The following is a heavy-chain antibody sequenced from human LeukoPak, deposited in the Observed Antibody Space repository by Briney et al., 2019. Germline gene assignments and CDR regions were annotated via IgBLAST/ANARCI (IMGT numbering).Heavy chain of an antibody. J-gene: IGHJ4*02. CDR1: GGSFSGYY. D-gene: IGHD5-18*01. V-gene: IGHV4-34*01. Sequence: SETLSLTCAVYGGSFSGYYWSWIRQPPGKGLEWIGEINHSGSTNYNPSLKSRVTISVDTSKNQFSLKLSSVTAADTAVYYCARVGYSYGRGYGYWGQGTLVTVSS. CDR2: INHSGST. CDR3: ARVGYSYGRGYGY.